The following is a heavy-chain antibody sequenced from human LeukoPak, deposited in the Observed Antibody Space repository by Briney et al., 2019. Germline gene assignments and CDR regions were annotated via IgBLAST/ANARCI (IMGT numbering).Heavy chain of an antibody. CDR3: ARESGSGWDRDAFDI. CDR1: GGSISSGGYY. CDR2: IYFSGST. V-gene: IGHV4-39*07. D-gene: IGHD6-19*01. Sequence: SETLSLTCTVSGGSISSGGYYWGWIRQPPGKELEWIGSIYFSGSTYYNPSLKSRVAISVDTSKNQFSLKLSSVTAADTAVYYCARESGSGWDRDAFDIWGQGTMVTVSS. J-gene: IGHJ3*02.